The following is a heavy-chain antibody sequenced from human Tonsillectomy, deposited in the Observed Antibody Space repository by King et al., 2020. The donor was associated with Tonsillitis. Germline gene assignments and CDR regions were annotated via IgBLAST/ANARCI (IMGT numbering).Heavy chain of an antibody. CDR2: IRSKAYGGTT. Sequence: QLVQSGGGLVQPGRSLRLSCTASGFTFGDYAMSWFRQAPGKGLEWVGFIRSKAYGGTTEYAAAVKGRFTISRDDSKSMAYLQMNSLKTEDTAVYYCTRYSSSSVFDYWGQGTLVTVSS. CDR1: GFTFGDYA. D-gene: IGHD6-6*01. J-gene: IGHJ4*02. CDR3: TRYSSSSVFDY. V-gene: IGHV3-49*03.